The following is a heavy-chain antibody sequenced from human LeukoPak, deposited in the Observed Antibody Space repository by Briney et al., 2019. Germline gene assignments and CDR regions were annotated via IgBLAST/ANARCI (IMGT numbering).Heavy chain of an antibody. J-gene: IGHJ3*02. CDR3: AREGMDTSSHAYAFDI. CDR1: GYTFTSYG. Sequence: ASVKVSCKASGYTFTSYGISWVRQAPGQGLEWMGWISAYNGNTNYAQKLQGRVTMTTDTSTSTAYMELRSLRSDDTAVYYCAREGMDTSSHAYAFDIWGQGTMVTVSS. CDR2: ISAYNGNT. D-gene: IGHD5-18*01. V-gene: IGHV1-18*01.